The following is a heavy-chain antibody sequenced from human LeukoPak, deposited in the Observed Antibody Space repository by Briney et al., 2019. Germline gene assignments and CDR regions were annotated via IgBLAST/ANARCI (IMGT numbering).Heavy chain of an antibody. J-gene: IGHJ4*02. CDR3: ARGQQWLEAFDY. V-gene: IGHV1-2*02. CDR1: GYTLTGSY. CDR2: INPNSGFA. D-gene: IGHD6-19*01. Sequence: GASLKVSCKASGYTLTGSYIPCGRQSPGQGLQWMGWINPNSGFAHYPQNFQGRLTMTRDTSISTVYMELSRLRSDDTAVYYCARGQQWLEAFDYWGLGTLVTVSS.